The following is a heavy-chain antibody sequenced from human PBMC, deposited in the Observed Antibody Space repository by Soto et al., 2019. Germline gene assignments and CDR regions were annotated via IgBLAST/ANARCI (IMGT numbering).Heavy chain of an antibody. CDR3: AREFPTDITMVRGARDPYGMDV. J-gene: IGHJ6*02. Sequence: QVQLVQSGAEVKKPGASVKVSCKASGYTFTSYGISWVRQAPGQGLEWMGWISAYNGNTNYAQKLRGRVTMTTDTSTSTAYMELRSLRSDDTAVYYCAREFPTDITMVRGARDPYGMDVWGQGTTVTVSS. V-gene: IGHV1-18*01. CDR1: GYTFTSYG. D-gene: IGHD3-10*01. CDR2: ISAYNGNT.